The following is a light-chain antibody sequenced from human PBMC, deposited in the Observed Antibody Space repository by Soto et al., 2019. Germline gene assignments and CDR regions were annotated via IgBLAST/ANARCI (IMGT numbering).Light chain of an antibody. CDR2: VNNDGSH. CDR1: SGHSSYA. CDR3: QTWGTGPV. J-gene: IGLJ3*02. V-gene: IGLV4-69*01. Sequence: QSVLTQSPSASASLGASVKLTCTLSSGHSSYAIAWHQQQPEKGPRYLMKVNNDGSHTKGDGIPDRFSGSSSGAERYLTISSLQSEDEADYYCQTWGTGPVVGGGTKLTVL.